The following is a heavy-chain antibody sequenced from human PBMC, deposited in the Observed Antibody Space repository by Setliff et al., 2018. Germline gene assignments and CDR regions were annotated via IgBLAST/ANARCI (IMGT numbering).Heavy chain of an antibody. J-gene: IGHJ4*02. D-gene: IGHD6-19*01. CDR1: GGPIISTNFHHY. Sequence: SETLSLTCSVSGGPIISTNFHHYWGWIRQSPGEGLEWIGTVSYRGNAFYNPSLAGRATISLDTSKNQFSLQLTSLSAADTAVYYCARLGQWRVLGFFDHWGQGALVTVSS. CDR2: VSYRGNA. CDR3: ARLGQWRVLGFFDH. V-gene: IGHV4-39*01.